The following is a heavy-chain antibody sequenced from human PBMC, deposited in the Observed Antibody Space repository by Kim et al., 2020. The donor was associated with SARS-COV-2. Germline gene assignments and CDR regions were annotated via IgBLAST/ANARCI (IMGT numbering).Heavy chain of an antibody. CDR1: GFTFSSYG. J-gene: IGHJ4*02. D-gene: IGHD3-9*01. CDR3: ARALRYFHWLLDY. V-gene: IGHV3-33*01. Sequence: GGSLRLSCAASGFTFSSYGMHWVRQAPGKGLEWVAVIWYDGSNKYYADSVKGRFTISRDNSKNTLYLQMNSLRAEDTAVYYCARALRYFHWLLDYWGQGTLVTVSS. CDR2: IWYDGSNK.